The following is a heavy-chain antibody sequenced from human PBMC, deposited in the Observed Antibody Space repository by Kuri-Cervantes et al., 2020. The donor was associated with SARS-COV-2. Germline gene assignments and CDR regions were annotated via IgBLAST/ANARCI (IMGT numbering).Heavy chain of an antibody. V-gene: IGHV3-74*01. D-gene: IGHD6-25*01. CDR1: GFTFSSYW. Sequence: GESLKISCAASGFTFSSYWMHWVRQAPGKGLMWVSRINSDGSSTSYADSVKGRFTISRDNAKNTLYLQMNSLRAEDTALYYCAKVGSVGAFTYWGQGTTVTVSS. J-gene: IGHJ6*02. CDR2: INSDGSST. CDR3: AKVGSVGAFTY.